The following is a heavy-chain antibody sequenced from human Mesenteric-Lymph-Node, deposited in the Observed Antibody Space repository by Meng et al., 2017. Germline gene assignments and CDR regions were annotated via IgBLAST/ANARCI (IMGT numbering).Heavy chain of an antibody. CDR1: GFTFSNYN. J-gene: IGHJ4*02. D-gene: IGHD2-15*01. V-gene: IGHV3-21*01. CDR2: ISSSSSYI. CDR3: ARSGGSCYGCLDY. Sequence: GESLKISCAVSGFTFSNYNINWVRQAPGKGLEWVSSISSSSSYIYYADSVKGRFTISRDNAKNSLYLQMNSLRAEDTAVYYCARSGGSCYGCLDYWGQGTLVTVSS.